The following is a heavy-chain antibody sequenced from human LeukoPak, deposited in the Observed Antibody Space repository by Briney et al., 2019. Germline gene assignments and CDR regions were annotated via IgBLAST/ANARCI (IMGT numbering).Heavy chain of an antibody. V-gene: IGHV3-48*03. D-gene: IGHD6-19*01. CDR2: ISSSGSTI. Sequence: GGSLRLSCAASGFTFSSYEMNWVRQAPGKGLEWVSYISSSGSTIYYADSVKGRFTISRDNAKNSLYLQMNSLRAEDTAVYYCARGSSGWYKGVDYWGQGTLVTVSS. CDR1: GFTFSSYE. J-gene: IGHJ4*02. CDR3: ARGSSGWYKGVDY.